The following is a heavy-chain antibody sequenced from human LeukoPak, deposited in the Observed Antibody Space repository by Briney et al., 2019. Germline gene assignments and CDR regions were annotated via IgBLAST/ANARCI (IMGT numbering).Heavy chain of an antibody. J-gene: IGHJ4*02. D-gene: IGHD3-3*01. V-gene: IGHV3-53*01. CDR2: IYTGGSA. Sequence: GRSLRLSCAASGFTVRSNYMSWVRQTPGKGLEWVSVIYTGGSAYYADSVKGRSTISRDTSKNTVYLQMISLRAEDTAVYYCARAVYRMSGTGAPFDYWGQGTLVTVSS. CDR1: GFTVRSNY. CDR3: ARAVYRMSGTGAPFDY.